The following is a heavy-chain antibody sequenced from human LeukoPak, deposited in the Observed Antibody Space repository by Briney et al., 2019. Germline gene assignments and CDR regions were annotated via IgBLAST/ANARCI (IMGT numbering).Heavy chain of an antibody. CDR1: GGSISSYY. J-gene: IGHJ5*02. CDR2: IYYSGST. Sequence: SETLSLTCTVSGGSISSYYWSWIRQPPGKGLEWIGYIYYSGSTNYNPSLKSRVTISVDTSKNQFSLKLSSVTAADTAVYYCARAYGDYHWFDPWGQGTLVTVPS. D-gene: IGHD4-17*01. V-gene: IGHV4-59*01. CDR3: ARAYGDYHWFDP.